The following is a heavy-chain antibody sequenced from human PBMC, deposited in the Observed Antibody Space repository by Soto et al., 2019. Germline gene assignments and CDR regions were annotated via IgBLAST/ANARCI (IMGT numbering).Heavy chain of an antibody. CDR1: GYTFTIYY. Sequence: QVQLVQSGAEVKKPGASVKVSCKAFGYTFTIYYIHWVRQAPGQGLEWMGEINTSGGSPTYAQKLQDRVTMTRDKCTSTVYMELSSLRSEDTAVYYCARGGRHSDYYYYYGMDVWGQGTTVTVSS. J-gene: IGHJ6*02. CDR2: INTSGGSP. D-gene: IGHD6-25*01. CDR3: ARGGRHSDYYYYYGMDV. V-gene: IGHV1-46*01.